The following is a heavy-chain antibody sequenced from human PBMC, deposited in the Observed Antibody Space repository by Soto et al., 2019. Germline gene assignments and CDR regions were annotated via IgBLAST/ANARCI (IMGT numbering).Heavy chain of an antibody. V-gene: IGHV1-3*01. Sequence: ASVKVSCKASGYTFTSYAMHWVRQAPGQRLEWMGWINAGNGNTKYSQKFPGRVTITRDTSASTAYMELSSLRSEDTAVYYCARPGARSYYYDSSGYPTESWFDPWGQGTLVTVSS. CDR3: ARPGARSYYYDSSGYPTESWFDP. D-gene: IGHD3-22*01. CDR2: INAGNGNT. J-gene: IGHJ5*02. CDR1: GYTFTSYA.